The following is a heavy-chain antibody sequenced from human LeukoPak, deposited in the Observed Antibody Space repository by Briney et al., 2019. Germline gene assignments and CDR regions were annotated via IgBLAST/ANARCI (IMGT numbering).Heavy chain of an antibody. Sequence: GGSLRLSCAASGFTFSSYWMHWVRHAPGKGLEWVSGIGWNSGSTAYADSVKGRFTISRDNAKNSLYLQMNSLRPEDTAFYYCAKDIDPRLGYCSSTSCYEGGLDYWGQGTLVTVSS. V-gene: IGHV3-9*01. CDR2: IGWNSGST. CDR3: AKDIDPRLGYCSSTSCYEGGLDY. J-gene: IGHJ4*02. CDR1: GFTFSSYW. D-gene: IGHD2-2*01.